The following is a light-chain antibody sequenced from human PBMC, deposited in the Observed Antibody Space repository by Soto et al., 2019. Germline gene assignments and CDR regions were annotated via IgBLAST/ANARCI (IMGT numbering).Light chain of an antibody. J-gene: IGLJ2*01. CDR1: SSNIGAGYD. CDR3: QSYDSSLSRV. V-gene: IGLV1-40*01. Sequence: QSVLTQPPSVSGAPGQRVTISCTGSSSNIGAGYDVHWYQQLPGTAPKLLIYGNSNRPSGVPDRFSGSKSGTSASLAITGLQAEDGPNYNSQSYDSSLSRVFGGGPKLTVL. CDR2: GNS.